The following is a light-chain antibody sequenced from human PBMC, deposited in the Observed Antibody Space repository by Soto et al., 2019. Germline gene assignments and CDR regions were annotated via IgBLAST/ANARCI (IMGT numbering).Light chain of an antibody. CDR3: QEYYIAPQT. CDR1: QDINNY. CDR2: DAL. V-gene: IGKV1-27*01. Sequence: DIQLTQSPSSLSASVGDRVTLSCRASQDINNYLAWYQQKPGKVPRLLIFDALTLQTGVPSRFSGGGSGTDFTLTISSLQPEDVATYYCQEYYIAPQTFGQGTEVEIK. J-gene: IGKJ1*01.